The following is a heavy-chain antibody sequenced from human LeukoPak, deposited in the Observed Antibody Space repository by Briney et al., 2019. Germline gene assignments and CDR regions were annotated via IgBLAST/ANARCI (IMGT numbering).Heavy chain of an antibody. CDR1: GGSISSYY. D-gene: IGHD4-17*01. CDR3: ARVRLGYGDPPYYFTDV. Sequence: SETLSLTCTVSGGSISSYYWSWIRQPPGKGLEWIGYIDTGGSTNYNPSLKSRVTISVDTSKNQFSLKLSSVGAADTAVYYCARVRLGYGDPPYYFTDVWGKGTTVTVSS. V-gene: IGHV4-4*09. J-gene: IGHJ6*03. CDR2: IDTGGST.